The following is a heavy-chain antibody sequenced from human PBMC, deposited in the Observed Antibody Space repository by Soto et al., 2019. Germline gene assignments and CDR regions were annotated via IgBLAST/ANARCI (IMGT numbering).Heavy chain of an antibody. D-gene: IGHD6-13*01. J-gene: IGHJ6*02. CDR3: ARDQTGVAAAGTLCYYYYYGMDV. Sequence: QVQLVQSGAEVKKPGSSVKVSCKASGGTFSSYAISWVRQAPGQGLEWMGGIIPIFGTANYAQKFQGRVTITADESTSTAYMELSSLRSEDTAVYYCARDQTGVAAAGTLCYYYYYGMDVWGQGTTVTVS. CDR2: IIPIFGTA. CDR1: GGTFSSYA. V-gene: IGHV1-69*01.